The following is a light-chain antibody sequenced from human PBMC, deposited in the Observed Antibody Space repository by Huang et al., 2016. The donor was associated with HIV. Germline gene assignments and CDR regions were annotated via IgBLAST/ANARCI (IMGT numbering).Light chain of an antibody. CDR1: QDIGND. Sequence: AIQMTQSPSSLSASVGDRVTITCRASQDIGNDLDWYQQRPGKAPKLLIYTPSNLQTEVPSRFSGTGAGTTFTLTINSLQPQDVGTYFCLQNYNYPYTFGQGTKLEIK. CDR3: LQNYNYPYT. J-gene: IGKJ2*01. CDR2: TPS. V-gene: IGKV1-6*02.